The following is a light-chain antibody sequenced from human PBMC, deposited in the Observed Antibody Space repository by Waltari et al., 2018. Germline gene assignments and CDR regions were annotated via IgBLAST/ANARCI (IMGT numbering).Light chain of an antibody. Sequence: QSVLTQPPSASETPGQRVTISCSGSHSNLGSNYLYWYQQLPGRAPKLLIYRNNQRPSGVPDGFSGSKYGTSASLAISGLRSEDEGVYYCAAWDESHYVFGPGTEVTVL. V-gene: IGLV1-47*01. J-gene: IGLJ1*01. CDR2: RNN. CDR1: HSNLGSNY. CDR3: AAWDESHYV.